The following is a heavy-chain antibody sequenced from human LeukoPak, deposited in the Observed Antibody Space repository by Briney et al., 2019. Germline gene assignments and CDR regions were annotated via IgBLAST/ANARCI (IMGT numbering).Heavy chain of an antibody. V-gene: IGHV3-23*01. CDR3: GRYLRSTSGSI. D-gene: IGHD1-1*01. CDR2: ISGSGGST. J-gene: IGHJ4*02. CDR1: GFTFSSYA. Sequence: GGSLRLSCAASGFTFSSYAMSWVRQAPGKGLEWVSAISGSGGSTYYADSVKGRFTISRDNSKNTLYLQMNSLRVDDTAVYHCGRYLRSTSGSIWGQGTLVTVS.